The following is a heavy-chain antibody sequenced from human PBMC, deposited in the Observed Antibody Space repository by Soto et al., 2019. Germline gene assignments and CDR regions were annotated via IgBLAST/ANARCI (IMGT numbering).Heavy chain of an antibody. Sequence: ASVKVSCKASGYTFTSYGLSWVRQAPGQGLEWMGWISAYNGNTNYAQKLQGRVTMTTDTSTSTVYMELSSLRSEDTAVYFCARSQGSSTSLEIYYYYYYGMDVWGQGTTVTVSS. CDR1: GYTFTSYG. V-gene: IGHV1-18*01. D-gene: IGHD2-2*01. CDR3: ARSQGSSTSLEIYYYYYYGMDV. J-gene: IGHJ6*02. CDR2: ISAYNGNT.